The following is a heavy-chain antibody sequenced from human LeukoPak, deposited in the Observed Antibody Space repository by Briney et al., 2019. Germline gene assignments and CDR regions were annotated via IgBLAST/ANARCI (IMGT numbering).Heavy chain of an antibody. CDR3: ARGAAAGDY. Sequence: PSETLSLTCTVSAGFISSGRYSWCWIRQPAGKGLEWIGRIYTSGSTNYDPSLKSRVTISVDTSKNQFSLKLSSVTAADTAVYYCARGAAAGDYWGQGTLVTVSS. J-gene: IGHJ4*02. CDR1: AGFISSGRYS. CDR2: IYTSGST. D-gene: IGHD6-13*01. V-gene: IGHV4-61*02.